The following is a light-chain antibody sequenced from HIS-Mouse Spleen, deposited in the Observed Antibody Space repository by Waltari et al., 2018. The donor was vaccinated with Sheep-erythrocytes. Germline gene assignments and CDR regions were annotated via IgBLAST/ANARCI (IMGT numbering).Light chain of an antibody. V-gene: IGLV3-10*01. Sequence: SYELTQPPSVSVSPGQTARITRSGDALPKKYAYWYQQKSGQAPVLVIYEDSKRPSGIPERFSGSSSGTMATLTISGAQVEDEADYYCYSTDSSGNGVFGGGTKLTVL. J-gene: IGLJ2*01. CDR2: EDS. CDR3: YSTDSSGNGV. CDR1: ALPKKY.